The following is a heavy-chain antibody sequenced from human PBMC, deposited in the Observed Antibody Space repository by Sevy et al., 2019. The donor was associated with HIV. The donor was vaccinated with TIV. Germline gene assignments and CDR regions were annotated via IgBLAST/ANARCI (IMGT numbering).Heavy chain of an antibody. CDR2: MKEDGSEK. CDR1: GFTFSSYW. D-gene: IGHD5-18*01. J-gene: IGHJ4*02. Sequence: GGSLRLSCAASGFTFSSYWMSWVRQAPGKGLEWVATMKEDGSEKSYVDSVKGRFTISRDNAKNSLYLQMNSLRVDDSAVYVGVREGLGGFSYSLDCWGQGTLVTVSS. CDR3: VREGLGGFSYSLDC. V-gene: IGHV3-7*01.